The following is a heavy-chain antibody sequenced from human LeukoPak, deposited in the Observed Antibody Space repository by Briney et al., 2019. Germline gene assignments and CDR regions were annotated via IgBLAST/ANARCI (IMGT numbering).Heavy chain of an antibody. CDR3: AREGDSSGYFFRLDY. CDR2: ISVYSDDT. CDR1: GYTFTNYA. J-gene: IGHJ4*02. D-gene: IGHD3-22*01. Sequence: ASVKVSCKASGYTFTNYAISWVRQAPGQGLEWMGWISVYSDDTKSAQNFQGRITITTDTSTSTAYMELRSLRSDDTAVYYCAREGDSSGYFFRLDYWGQGTLVAVSS. V-gene: IGHV1-18*01.